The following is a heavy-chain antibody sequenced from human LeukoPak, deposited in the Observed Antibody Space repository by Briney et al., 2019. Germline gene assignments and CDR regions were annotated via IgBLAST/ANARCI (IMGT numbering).Heavy chain of an antibody. CDR3: ARVKLSHYYDSSGYSTYYYYGMDV. CDR2: MNPNSGNT. J-gene: IGHJ6*02. V-gene: IGHV1-8*01. CDR1: GYSFTKD. Sequence: ASVKVSCKASGYSFTKDINWVRQATGQGLEWMGWMNPNSGNTGYAPKFQGRVTMTRDTSISTAYMELSSLRSEDTAVYYCARVKLSHYYDSSGYSTYYYYGMDVWGQGTTVTVSS. D-gene: IGHD3-22*01.